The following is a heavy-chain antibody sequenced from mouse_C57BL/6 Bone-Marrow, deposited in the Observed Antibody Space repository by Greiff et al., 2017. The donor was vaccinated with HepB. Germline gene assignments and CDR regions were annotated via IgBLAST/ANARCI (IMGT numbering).Heavy chain of an antibody. Sequence: QVQLKESGPELVKPGASVKISCKASGYAFSSSWMNWVKQRPGKGLEWIGRIYPGDGDTNYNGKVKGKATLTADKSSSTAYMQLSSLTSEDSAVYFCARSPVVALDYWGQGTTLTVSS. CDR3: ARSPVVALDY. CDR1: GYAFSSSW. V-gene: IGHV1-82*01. CDR2: IYPGDGDT. D-gene: IGHD1-1*01. J-gene: IGHJ2*01.